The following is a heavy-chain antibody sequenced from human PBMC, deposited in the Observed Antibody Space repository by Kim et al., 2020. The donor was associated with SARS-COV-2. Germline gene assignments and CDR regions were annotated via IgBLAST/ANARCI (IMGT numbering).Heavy chain of an antibody. V-gene: IGHV4-34*01. Sequence: SNPSLKRRITESVDTAKNQFSLKLSSVTAADTAVYYCARIMAAAGTGDYWGQGTLVTVSS. D-gene: IGHD6-13*01. CDR3: ARIMAAAGTGDY. J-gene: IGHJ4*02.